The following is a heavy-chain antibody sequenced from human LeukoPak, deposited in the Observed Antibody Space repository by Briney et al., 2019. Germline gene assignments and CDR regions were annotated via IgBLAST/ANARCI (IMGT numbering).Heavy chain of an antibody. D-gene: IGHD3-16*02. V-gene: IGHV4-34*01. CDR2: INHSGST. J-gene: IGHJ6*02. Sequence: SETLSLTCAVYGGSFSGYYWSWIRQPPEKGLEWIGEINHSGSTNYNPSLKSRVTISVDTSKNQFSLKLSSVTAADTAVYYCAVGRLSGYYYGMDVWGQGTTVTVSS. CDR1: GGSFSGYY. CDR3: AVGRLSGYYYGMDV.